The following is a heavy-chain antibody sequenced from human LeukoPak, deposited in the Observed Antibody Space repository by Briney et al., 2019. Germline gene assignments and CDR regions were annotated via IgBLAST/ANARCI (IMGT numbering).Heavy chain of an antibody. D-gene: IGHD4-23*01. CDR1: GDSISSYY. V-gene: IGHV4-59*01. CDR3: ARSGGNAPYSFISLDY. CDR2: FYYSGST. J-gene: IGHJ4*02. Sequence: SETLSLNCTVSGDSISSYYWTWIRQPPGKGLEWIGYFYYSGSTNYDPSLKSRVTISGETSKNQFSLKLSSVAAADTAVYYCARSGGNAPYSFISLDYWGQGMLVIVSS.